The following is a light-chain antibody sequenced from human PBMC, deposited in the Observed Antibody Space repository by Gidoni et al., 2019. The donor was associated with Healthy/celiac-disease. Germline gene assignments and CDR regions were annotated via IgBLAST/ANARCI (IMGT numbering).Light chain of an antibody. CDR1: QSVSSN. V-gene: IGKV3-15*01. CDR2: GAS. J-gene: IGKJ4*01. CDR3: QQYNNWPPIT. Sequence: EIVMTQSPATLSVSPGARATLSCRASQSVSSNFAWYQQKPSQAPRLLIYGASTRATGIPARFSGSGSGTEFTLTISSLQSEDFAVYYCQQYNNWPPITFGGGTKVEIK.